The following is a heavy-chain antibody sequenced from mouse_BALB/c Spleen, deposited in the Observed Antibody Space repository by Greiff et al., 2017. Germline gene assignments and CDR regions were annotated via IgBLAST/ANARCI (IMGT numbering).Heavy chain of an antibody. CDR3: ARSELYGSSPYYYAMDY. D-gene: IGHD1-1*01. CDR1: GYAFTNYL. Sequence: QVQLQQSGAELVRPGTSVKVSCKASGYAFTNYLIEWVKQRPGQGLEWIGVINPGSGGTNYNEKFKGKATLSADKSSSTAYMQLSSLTSDDSAVYCCARSELYGSSPYYYAMDYWGQGTSGTVAS. CDR2: INPGSGGT. V-gene: IGHV1-54*03. J-gene: IGHJ4*01.